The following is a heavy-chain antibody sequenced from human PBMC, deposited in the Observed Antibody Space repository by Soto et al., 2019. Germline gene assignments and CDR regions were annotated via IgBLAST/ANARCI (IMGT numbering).Heavy chain of an antibody. CDR2: IWYDGSKK. CDR1: GYTFSSHG. D-gene: IGHD6-25*01. CDR3: ARDPASSMDV. V-gene: IGHV3-33*01. J-gene: IGHJ6*02. Sequence: QVQLVESGGDVVQPGRSLRLSCAASGYTFSSHGMHWVRQAPGKGLEWVAVIWYDGSKKYYAGSVKGRFTISRDDSKNTLYLEMNSLRAEDTAVYYCARDPASSMDVWGQGTTVIVSS.